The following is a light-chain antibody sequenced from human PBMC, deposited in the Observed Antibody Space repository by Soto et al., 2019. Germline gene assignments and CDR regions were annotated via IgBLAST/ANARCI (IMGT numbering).Light chain of an antibody. J-gene: IGLJ2*01. V-gene: IGLV1-51*02. CDR2: ENY. CDR1: SSNIGNNY. CDR3: GAWDNSRTGGV. Sequence: QSVLTQPPSVSAAPGQKVTISCSGSSSNIGNNYVSWYQQLPGAAPKLLIYENYERPSGIPDRFSGSKSGTSATLDITGLQTGDEADYYCGAWDNSRTGGVFGGGTKVTVL.